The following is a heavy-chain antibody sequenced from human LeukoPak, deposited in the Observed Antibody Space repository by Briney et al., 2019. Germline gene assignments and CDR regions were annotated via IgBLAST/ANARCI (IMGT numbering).Heavy chain of an antibody. Sequence: PSETLPLTCTVSGGSISSSSYYRGWIRQPPGKGLEWIGSIYYSGSTYYNPSLKSRVTISVDTSKNQFSLKLSSVTAADTAVYYCARDSNYFDYWDQGTLVTVSS. V-gene: IGHV4-39*07. J-gene: IGHJ4*02. CDR1: GGSISSSSYY. CDR2: IYYSGST. CDR3: ARDSNYFDY.